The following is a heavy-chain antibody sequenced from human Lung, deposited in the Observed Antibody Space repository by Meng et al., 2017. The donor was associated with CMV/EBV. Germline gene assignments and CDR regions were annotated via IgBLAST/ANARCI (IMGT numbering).Heavy chain of an antibody. J-gene: IGHJ4*02. Sequence: SETLSLTCTVSGYSISSGYYWGWVRQPPGKGLEWIGSIYHSGSTYYNPSLKSRVTISVDTSKNQFSLKLSSVTAADTAVYYCARARFDYWGQGTLVP. CDR3: ARARFDY. CDR1: GYSISSGYY. CDR2: IYHSGST. V-gene: IGHV4-38-2*02.